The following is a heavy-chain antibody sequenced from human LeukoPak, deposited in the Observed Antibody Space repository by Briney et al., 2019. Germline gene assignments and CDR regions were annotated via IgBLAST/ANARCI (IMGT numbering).Heavy chain of an antibody. CDR3: AKAKIVGDGRWDFDH. J-gene: IGHJ5*02. CDR1: GFTFSSYA. CDR2: IVGSSGNT. V-gene: IGHV3-23*01. Sequence: RGSLRLSCEGSGFTFSSYAMTWVRQAPGKGLEWVSGIVGSSGNTYYADSVKGRFTISRDISKSTLYLQMNSLRVEDTAQYYCAKAKIVGDGRWDFDHWGRGTLVTVSS. D-gene: IGHD1-26*01.